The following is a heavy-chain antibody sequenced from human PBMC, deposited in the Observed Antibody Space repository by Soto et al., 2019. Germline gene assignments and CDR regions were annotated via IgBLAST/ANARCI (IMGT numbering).Heavy chain of an antibody. CDR3: ARDPSYSGSGSYYGAGWFGP. J-gene: IGHJ5*02. CDR1: GGTFSSYT. V-gene: IGHV1-69*02. D-gene: IGHD3-10*01. CDR2: IIPILGIA. Sequence: QVQLVQSGAEVKKPGSSVKVSCKASGGTFSSYTISWVRQAPGQGLEWMGRIIPILGIANYAQKFQGRVTITADKSTSTAYMGVSSLGSEDTAVYYCARDPSYSGSGSYYGAGWFGPWGQGTLVTVSS.